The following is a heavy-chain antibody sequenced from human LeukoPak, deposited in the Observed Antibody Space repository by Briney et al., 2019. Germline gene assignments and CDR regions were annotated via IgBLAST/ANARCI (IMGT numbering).Heavy chain of an antibody. CDR3: TTELITLDAFDI. CDR2: IKSKTDGGTT. D-gene: IGHD3-22*01. J-gene: IGHJ3*02. Sequence: PAGSLRLSCAASGFTFSNAWMSWVRQAPGKGLVWVGRIKSKTDGGTTDYAAPVKGRFTISRDDSKNTLYLQMNRPKTEDTAVYYCTTELITLDAFDIWGQGTMGTVSS. V-gene: IGHV3-15*01. CDR1: GFTFSNAW.